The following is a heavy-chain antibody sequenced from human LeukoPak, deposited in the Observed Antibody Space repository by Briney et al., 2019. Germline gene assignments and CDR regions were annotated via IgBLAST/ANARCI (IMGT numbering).Heavy chain of an antibody. V-gene: IGHV4-39*07. J-gene: IGHJ3*02. CDR2: IYYSGST. CDR3: ARESAAAAAFDI. D-gene: IGHD6-13*01. Sequence: PSETLSLTCTVSGGSISSSSYYWGWIRQPPGKGLEWIGSIYYSGSTYYNPSLNSRVTISVDTSKNQFYLKLSSVTAADTAVYYCARESAAAAAFDIWGQGTMVTVSS. CDR1: GGSISSSSYY.